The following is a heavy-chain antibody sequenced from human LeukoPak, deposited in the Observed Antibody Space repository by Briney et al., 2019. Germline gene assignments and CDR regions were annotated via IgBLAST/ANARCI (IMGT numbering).Heavy chain of an antibody. Sequence: GGSLTLSCSASGFTLSSYATSWVRQPPGKGREWVSAGSGCGGSTYYADSVKGRYTISRDNSKDTLSLQMDGLRAEDTAVYYGARVSTGFDYWGQGTLVTVSS. CDR2: GSGCGGST. V-gene: IGHV3-23*01. CDR1: GFTLSSYA. CDR3: ARVSTGFDY. J-gene: IGHJ4*02.